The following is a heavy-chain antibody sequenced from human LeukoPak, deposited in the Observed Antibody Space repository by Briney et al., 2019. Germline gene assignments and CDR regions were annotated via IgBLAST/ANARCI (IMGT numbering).Heavy chain of an antibody. CDR2: ISSSGSTI. CDR3: ARVLATAFDY. J-gene: IGHJ4*02. CDR1: GFTFSSYE. V-gene: IGHV3-48*03. Sequence: GGSLRLSCAASGFTFSSYEMNWVRQAPGKGLEWVSYISSSGSTIYYADSVKGRFTISRDNAKNSLYLQMNRLRAEDTAVYYCARVLATAFDYWGQGTLVTVSS. D-gene: IGHD5-12*01.